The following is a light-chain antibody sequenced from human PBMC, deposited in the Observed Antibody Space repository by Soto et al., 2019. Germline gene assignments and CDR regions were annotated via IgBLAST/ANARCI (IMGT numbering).Light chain of an antibody. Sequence: QSVLTQPASVSGSPGQSITISCTGTSSDVGGYHYVSWYQHHPGKAPKLMIYDVNNRPSGISNRFFGSKSGNTASLTISGLQTEDEADYYCSSYSSSGTLYVFGTGTKLTVL. V-gene: IGLV2-14*01. J-gene: IGLJ1*01. CDR2: DVN. CDR3: SSYSSSGTLYV. CDR1: SSDVGGYHY.